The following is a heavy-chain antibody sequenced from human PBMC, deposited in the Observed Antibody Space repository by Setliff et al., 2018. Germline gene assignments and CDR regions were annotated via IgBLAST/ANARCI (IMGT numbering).Heavy chain of an antibody. CDR2: INPSGGRT. D-gene: IGHD2-15*01. CDR3: ARDSGFVVGVAATQGSFDI. V-gene: IGHV1-46*01. CDR1: GYTFTNYH. Sequence: ASVKVSCNASGYTFTNYHMHWVRQAPGQGLEWMGIINPSGGRTSYAQKFQGRVTMTRDTSTSTVYMELSSLRSEDTALYYCARDSGFVVGVAATQGSFDIWGQGTMVTVSS. J-gene: IGHJ3*02.